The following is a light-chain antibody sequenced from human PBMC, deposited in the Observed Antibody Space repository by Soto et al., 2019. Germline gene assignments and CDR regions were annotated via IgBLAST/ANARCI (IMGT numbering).Light chain of an antibody. J-gene: IGKJ5*01. Sequence: AIQLTQSPSSLSASVGDRVTITCRASQGIRGALAWYQQRPGKPPKMLTYDVSKLERGVPSRFSGSDSGTHFTLTISSLQAEDFATYYCQQFNSYPITFGQGTRLESK. CDR1: QGIRGA. V-gene: IGKV1-13*02. CDR2: DVS. CDR3: QQFNSYPIT.